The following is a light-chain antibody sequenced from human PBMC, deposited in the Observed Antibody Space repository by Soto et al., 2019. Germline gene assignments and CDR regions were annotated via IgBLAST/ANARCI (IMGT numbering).Light chain of an antibody. CDR2: GAS. Sequence: EIGLMQSPGTLSLSPGERATLSCRASQALRRTYIAWYQQKLGQAPRVLIYGASNRATGIPDRFSGSGSGPDFTLTISRLEPEDFAVYYCHQYDNAPQTFGQGTKVEI. V-gene: IGKV3-20*01. J-gene: IGKJ2*01. CDR3: HQYDNAPQT. CDR1: QALRRTY.